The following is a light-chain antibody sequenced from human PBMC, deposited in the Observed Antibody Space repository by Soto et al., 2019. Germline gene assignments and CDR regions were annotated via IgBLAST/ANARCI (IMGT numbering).Light chain of an antibody. CDR1: HRISTY. Sequence: DIQMTQSPSSLSASVGDIVTITFLASHRISTYLNCYQQKPGQAPKLLIYVASLLQSGVPSRFSGSGSGTDFTLTISGLQPEDFATYYCQQSYDTVAITFGQGTRLEI. V-gene: IGKV1-39*01. CDR3: QQSYDTVAIT. J-gene: IGKJ5*01. CDR2: VAS.